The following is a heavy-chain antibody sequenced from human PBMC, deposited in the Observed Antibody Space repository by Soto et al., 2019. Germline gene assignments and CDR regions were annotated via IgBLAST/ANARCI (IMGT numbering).Heavy chain of an antibody. V-gene: IGHV1-69*13. CDR3: ARPARTSSYYYYGMDV. CDR2: IIPIFGTA. J-gene: IGHJ6*02. Sequence: ASVKVSCKASGGTFSSCAISWVRQAPGQGLEWMGGIIPIFGTANYAQKFQGRVTITADESTSTAYIELSSLRSEDTAVYYCARPARTSSYYYYGMDVWGQGTTVTVSS. CDR1: GGTFSSCA. D-gene: IGHD2-15*01.